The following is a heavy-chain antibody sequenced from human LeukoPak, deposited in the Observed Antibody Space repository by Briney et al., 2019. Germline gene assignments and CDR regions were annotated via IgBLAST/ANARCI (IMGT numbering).Heavy chain of an antibody. Sequence: GASVKVSCKTSGYTFIGYYMHWVRQAPGQGLEWMGWINPKNGGANYAPSFQGRVTMTRDTSISTVYMEMSSLRSDDSAVYFCSRASTITAPGATPNEFWGQGTLVTVSS. CDR2: INPKNGGA. CDR3: SRASTITAPGATPNEF. J-gene: IGHJ4*02. D-gene: IGHD6-13*01. V-gene: IGHV1-2*07. CDR1: GYTFIGYY.